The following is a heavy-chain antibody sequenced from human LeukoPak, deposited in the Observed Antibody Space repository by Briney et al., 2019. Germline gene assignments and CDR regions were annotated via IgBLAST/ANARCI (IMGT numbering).Heavy chain of an antibody. Sequence: PSETLSLTCTVSGGSISSGDYYWSWIRQPAGKGLEWIGRIYTSGSTNYNPSLKSRVTMSVDTSKNQFSLKLSSVTAADTAVYYCASPTMIAEPDAFDIWGQGTMVTVSS. CDR3: ASPTMIAEPDAFDI. D-gene: IGHD3-22*01. J-gene: IGHJ3*02. V-gene: IGHV4-61*02. CDR2: IYTSGST. CDR1: GGSISSGDYY.